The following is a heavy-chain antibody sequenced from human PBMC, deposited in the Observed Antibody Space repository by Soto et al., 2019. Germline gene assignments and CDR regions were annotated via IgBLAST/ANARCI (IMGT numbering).Heavy chain of an antibody. CDR2: ISSSGSDT. Sequence: EVQLLESGGGLVQPGGSLRLSCAASGFTFSSHAMSWVRQAPGKGLEWVSAISSSGSDTYHAESVKGRFTISRDNSKNTLYLQMNSLRAEDTAVYFCAKADYYGSGSYIFDFWGQGTLVTVSS. D-gene: IGHD3-10*01. CDR1: GFTFSSHA. J-gene: IGHJ4*02. CDR3: AKADYYGSGSYIFDF. V-gene: IGHV3-23*01.